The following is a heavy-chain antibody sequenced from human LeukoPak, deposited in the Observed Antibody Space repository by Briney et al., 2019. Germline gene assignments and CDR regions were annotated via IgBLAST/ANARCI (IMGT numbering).Heavy chain of an antibody. CDR3: AKRVQLERAYYFDY. D-gene: IGHD1-1*01. J-gene: IGHJ4*02. V-gene: IGHV3-23*01. CDR1: GLTFSKFA. Sequence: PGGSLRLSCAASGLTFSKFAMSWVRQAPGKGLEWVAAISGSGGSTYYADSVKGRFTISRDNSKNTLYLQMNSLRAEDTAIYYCAKRVQLERAYYFDYWGQGTLVTVSS. CDR2: ISGSGGST.